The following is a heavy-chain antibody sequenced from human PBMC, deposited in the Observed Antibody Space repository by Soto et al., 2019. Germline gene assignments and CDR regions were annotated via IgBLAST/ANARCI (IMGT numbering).Heavy chain of an antibody. CDR2: IKSKTDGGTT. J-gene: IGHJ6*02. Sequence: PGGSLRLSCAASGFTFSNAWMSWVRQAPGKGLEWVGRIKSKTDGGTTDYAAPVKGRFAISRDDSKNTLYLQMNSLKTEDTAVYYCTTIVSDYYDSSGYYYGMDVWGQGTTVTVSS. D-gene: IGHD3-22*01. V-gene: IGHV3-15*01. CDR1: GFTFSNAW. CDR3: TTIVSDYYDSSGYYYGMDV.